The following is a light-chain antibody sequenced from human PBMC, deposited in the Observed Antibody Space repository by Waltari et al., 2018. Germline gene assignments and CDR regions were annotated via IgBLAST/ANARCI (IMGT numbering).Light chain of an antibody. CDR3: QQYYSSPWT. Sequence: DIVMTQSPDSLTVSLGERATINCKSSQSVIYSATNKNDLAWYQQKPGQPPKLLIYWASTRESGVPDRFSGSGSGTDFTLTISNLQAEDVAVYYCQQYYSSPWTFGQGTKVEIK. CDR1: QSVIYSATNKND. V-gene: IGKV4-1*01. J-gene: IGKJ1*01. CDR2: WAS.